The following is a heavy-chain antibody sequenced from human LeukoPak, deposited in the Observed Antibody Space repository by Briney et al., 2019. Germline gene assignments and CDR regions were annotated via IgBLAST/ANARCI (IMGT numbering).Heavy chain of an antibody. V-gene: IGHV5-51*01. D-gene: IGHD7-27*01. CDR3: ARLRLGIPYKRELVFDY. J-gene: IGHJ4*02. CDR1: GYSFTSYW. Sequence: GESLKISCKGSGYSFTSYWIGWVRQMTARGLEWMGLFIPDDSDTRYSPSFQGQVTISADNSITTAYLHWSSLKASDTAMYYCARLRLGIPYKRELVFDYWGQGTLVTVSS. CDR2: FIPDDSDT.